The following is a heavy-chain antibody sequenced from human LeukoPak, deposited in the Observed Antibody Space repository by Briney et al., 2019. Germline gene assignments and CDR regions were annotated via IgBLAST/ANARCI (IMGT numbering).Heavy chain of an antibody. Sequence: GESLKISCKGSGYSFTSYWIGWVRQMPGKGLEWMGIIYPGVSDTRYSPSFQGQVTISADKSISTAYLQWSSLKASDTAMYYCARHTAGYCTNGVCPGPFDYWGQGTLVTVSS. CDR1: GYSFTSYW. CDR2: IYPGVSDT. V-gene: IGHV5-51*01. D-gene: IGHD2-8*01. J-gene: IGHJ4*02. CDR3: ARHTAGYCTNGVCPGPFDY.